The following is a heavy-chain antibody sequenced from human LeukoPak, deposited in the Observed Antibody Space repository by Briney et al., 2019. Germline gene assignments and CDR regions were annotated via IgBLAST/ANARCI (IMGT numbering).Heavy chain of an antibody. Sequence: PGESLKISCKGSGYSFTSYWIGWVRQMPGKGLEWMGIIYPGDSDTRYSPSFQGQVTISADKSISTAYLQWSSLKASDTAMYYCARLIGDSSGYYFLFDYWGQGTLVTVSS. CDR2: IYPGDSDT. J-gene: IGHJ4*02. V-gene: IGHV5-51*01. D-gene: IGHD3-22*01. CDR1: GYSFTSYW. CDR3: ARLIGDSSGYYFLFDY.